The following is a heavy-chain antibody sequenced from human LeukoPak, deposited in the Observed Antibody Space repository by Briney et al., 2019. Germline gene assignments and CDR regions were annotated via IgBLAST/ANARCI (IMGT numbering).Heavy chain of an antibody. V-gene: IGHV4-59*12. Sequence: SETLSLTCAVYGGSFSGYYWSWIRQPPGKGLEWIGYIYYSGSTYYNPSLKSRVTISVDTSKNQFSLKLSSVTAADTAVYYCARAHEVYSSQFDYWGQGTLVTVSS. CDR3: ARAHEVYSSQFDY. J-gene: IGHJ4*02. CDR1: GGSFSGYY. CDR2: IYYSGST. D-gene: IGHD6-13*01.